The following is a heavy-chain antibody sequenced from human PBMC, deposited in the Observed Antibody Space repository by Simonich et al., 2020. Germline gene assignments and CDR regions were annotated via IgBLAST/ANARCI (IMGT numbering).Heavy chain of an antibody. CDR3: ARHAGFAFDI. V-gene: IGHV4-39*01. J-gene: IGHJ3*02. CDR2: IYYSGCT. D-gene: IGHD6-13*01. Sequence: QLQLQESGPGLVKPSETLSLTCTVSGGSISSSSYYWGWIRQPPGKGLEWIGSIYYSGCTDYNPSLKGRVTISVDTSKNQFSLKLSSVTAADTAVYYCARHAGFAFDIWGQGTMVTVSS. CDR1: GGSISSSSYY.